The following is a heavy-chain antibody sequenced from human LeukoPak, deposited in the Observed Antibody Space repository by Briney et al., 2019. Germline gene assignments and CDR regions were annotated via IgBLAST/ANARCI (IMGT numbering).Heavy chain of an antibody. CDR2: INPNSGGT. J-gene: IGHJ4*02. CDR1: GYTFTGYY. Sequence: ASVKVSCKASGYTFTGYYMHWVLQAPGQGLEWMGRINPNSGGTNYAQKFQGRVTMTRDTSISTAYMELSRLRSDDTAVYYCARVLGNDYGGNSDYWGQGTLVTVSS. CDR3: ARVLGNDYGGNSDY. D-gene: IGHD4-23*01. V-gene: IGHV1-2*06.